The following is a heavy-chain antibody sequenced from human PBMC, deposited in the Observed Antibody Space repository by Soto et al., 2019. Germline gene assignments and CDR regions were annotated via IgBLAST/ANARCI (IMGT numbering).Heavy chain of an antibody. V-gene: IGHV4-4*07. CDR1: GGSISSYY. CDR2: IYTSGST. Sequence: SETLSLTCIVSGGSISSYYWSWIRQPAGKGLEWIGRIYTSGSTNYNPSLKSRVTMSVDTSKNQFSLKLSSVTAADTAVYYCAREPSKALRFLEWLNDAFDIWGQGTMVTVSS. D-gene: IGHD3-3*01. J-gene: IGHJ3*02. CDR3: AREPSKALRFLEWLNDAFDI.